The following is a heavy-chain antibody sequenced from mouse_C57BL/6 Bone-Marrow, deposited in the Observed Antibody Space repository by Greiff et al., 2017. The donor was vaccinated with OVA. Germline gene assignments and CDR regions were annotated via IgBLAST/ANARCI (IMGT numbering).Heavy chain of an antibody. V-gene: IGHV1-47*01. CDR2: FHPYNDDT. CDR1: GYTFTTYP. CDR3: ARAYSNSYYYAMDY. J-gene: IGHJ4*01. Sequence: QVQLQHSGAELVKPGDSVKMSCKASGYTFTTYPIEWMKQNHGKSLEWIGNFHPYNDDTKYNEKFKGKATLTVEKSSSTVYLELSRLTSDDSAVYYCARAYSNSYYYAMDYWGQGTSVTVSS. D-gene: IGHD2-5*01.